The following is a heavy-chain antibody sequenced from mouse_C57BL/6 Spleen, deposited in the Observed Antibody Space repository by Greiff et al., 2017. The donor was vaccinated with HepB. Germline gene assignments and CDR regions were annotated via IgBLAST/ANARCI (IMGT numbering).Heavy chain of an antibody. D-gene: IGHD1-1*01. Sequence: EVMLVESGGGLVKPGGSLKLSCAASGFTFSSYAMSWVRQTPEKRLEWVATISDGGSYTYYPDNVKGRFTISRDNAKNNLYLQMSHLKSEDTAMYYCARDTNYYGSSSNFDVWGTRTTVTVSS. CDR2: ISDGGSYT. CDR3: ARDTNYYGSSSNFDV. V-gene: IGHV5-4*01. J-gene: IGHJ1*03. CDR1: GFTFSSYA.